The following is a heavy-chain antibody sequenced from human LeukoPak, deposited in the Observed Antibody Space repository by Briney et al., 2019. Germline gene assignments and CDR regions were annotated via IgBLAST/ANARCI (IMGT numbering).Heavy chain of an antibody. V-gene: IGHV1-69*13. CDR1: GGTFSSYA. Sequence: SVKVSCKASGGTFSSYAISWVRQAPGQGLEWMGGIIPIFGTANYAQKFQGRVTITADESTSTAYMELSSLRSEDTAVYYCARQSGHYYGSGSYEFDYWGQGTLVTVSS. J-gene: IGHJ4*02. CDR3: ARQSGHYYGSGSYEFDY. CDR2: IIPIFGTA. D-gene: IGHD3-10*01.